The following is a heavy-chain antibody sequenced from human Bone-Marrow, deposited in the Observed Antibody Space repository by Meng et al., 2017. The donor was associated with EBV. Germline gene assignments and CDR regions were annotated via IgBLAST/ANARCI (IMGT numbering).Heavy chain of an antibody. Sequence: VQVVQSGAGVKKPGASVKVSCKASGYAFTGYYMHWVRQAPGQGLEWMGRINPNSGGTNYAQKFQGRVTMTRDTSISTAYMELSRLRSDDTAVYYCARDLVVGATSFHYWGQGTLVTVSS. D-gene: IGHD1-26*01. J-gene: IGHJ4*02. CDR1: GYAFTGYY. CDR3: ARDLVVGATSFHY. V-gene: IGHV1-2*06. CDR2: INPNSGGT.